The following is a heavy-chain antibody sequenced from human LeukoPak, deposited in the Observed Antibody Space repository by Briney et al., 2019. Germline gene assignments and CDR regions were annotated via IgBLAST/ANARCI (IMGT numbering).Heavy chain of an antibody. D-gene: IGHD6-19*01. CDR3: AREPVAGYFDY. CDR1: GGSISSSSYY. J-gene: IGHJ4*02. CDR2: IYYSGST. V-gene: IGHV4-39*07. Sequence: PSETLSLTCTVSGGSISSSSYYWGWIRQPPGKGLEWIGSIYYSGSTYYNPSLKSRVTISVDTSKNQFSLRLSSVTAADTAVYYCAREPVAGYFDYWGQGTLVTVPS.